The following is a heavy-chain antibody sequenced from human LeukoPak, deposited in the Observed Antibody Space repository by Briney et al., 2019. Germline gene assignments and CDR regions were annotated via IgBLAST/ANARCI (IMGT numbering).Heavy chain of an antibody. V-gene: IGHV3-7*01. Sequence: GGSLRLSCGASGFTFSTYWMGWVRQTPEKGLEWVADIKKDGSAKYYVDSVKGRFTISRDNSKNTLYLQMNSLRAEDTAVYYCARGVLRSSSVLQNYYYYYFMDVWGKGATVTVSS. CDR1: GFTFSTYW. CDR3: ARGVLRSSSVLQNYYYYYFMDV. D-gene: IGHD6-6*01. CDR2: IKKDGSAK. J-gene: IGHJ6*03.